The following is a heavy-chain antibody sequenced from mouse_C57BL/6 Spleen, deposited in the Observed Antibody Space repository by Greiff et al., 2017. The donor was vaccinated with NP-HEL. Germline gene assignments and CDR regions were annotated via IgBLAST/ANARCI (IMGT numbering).Heavy chain of an antibody. V-gene: IGHV2-2*01. CDR2: IWSGGST. Sequence: VKLQQSGPGLVQPSQCLSITCTVSGFSLTSYGVHWVRQSPGKGLEWLGVIWSGGSTAYNADFISRLSISKDNSKSQVFFKMNSLQADDTAIYYCASYYYGSSFLFAYWGQGTLVTVSA. J-gene: IGHJ3*01. D-gene: IGHD1-1*01. CDR1: GFSLTSYG. CDR3: ASYYYGSSFLFAY.